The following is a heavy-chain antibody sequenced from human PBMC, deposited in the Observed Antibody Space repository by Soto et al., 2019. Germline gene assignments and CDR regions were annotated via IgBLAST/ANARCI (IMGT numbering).Heavy chain of an antibody. J-gene: IGHJ4*02. CDR1: GFTFSSYW. Sequence: GGSLRLSCAASGFTFSSYWMHWVRQAPGKGLVWVSRINSDGSSTTYADSVKGRFTISRDNAKNTLYLQMNSLRAEDTAMYYCARVYGSSAYFDYWGQGTLVTVSS. V-gene: IGHV3-74*01. CDR3: ARVYGSSAYFDY. CDR2: INSDGSST. D-gene: IGHD3-10*01.